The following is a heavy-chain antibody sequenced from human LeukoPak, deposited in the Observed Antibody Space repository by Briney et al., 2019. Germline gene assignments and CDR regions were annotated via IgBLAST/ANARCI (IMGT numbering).Heavy chain of an antibody. J-gene: IGHJ4*02. Sequence: GGSLRLSCAASGFTFDDYAMHWVRQAPGKGLEWVSLISWDGGSTYYADSVKGRFTISRDNSKNSLYLQMNSLRAEDTALYYCAKGMYNWNDGFDYWGQGTLVTVSS. D-gene: IGHD1-1*01. CDR2: ISWDGGST. V-gene: IGHV3-43D*03. CDR1: GFTFDDYA. CDR3: AKGMYNWNDGFDY.